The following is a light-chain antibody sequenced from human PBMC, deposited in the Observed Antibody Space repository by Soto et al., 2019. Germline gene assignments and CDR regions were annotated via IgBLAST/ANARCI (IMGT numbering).Light chain of an antibody. CDR1: QSVSST. J-gene: IGKJ4*01. CDR3: QHHSNWLRT. Sequence: EIVLTQSPATLSLSPGERATLSCRASQSVSSTFAWYQQKPGQAPRLLIYDTFNRATGIPARFSGSGSGTEVTLTIGSLEPEDFVVYYCQHHSNWLRTFGGGTKVEIK. V-gene: IGKV3-11*01. CDR2: DTF.